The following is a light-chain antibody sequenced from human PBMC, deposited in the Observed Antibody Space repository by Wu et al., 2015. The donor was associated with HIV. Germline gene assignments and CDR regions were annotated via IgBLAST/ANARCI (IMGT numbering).Light chain of an antibody. CDR3: QQRSTWPPYT. Sequence: EIVLTQSPGTLSLSSGERATLSCRASQSVNSRYLAWYQQKPGQSPRLLIYDASNRATGIPARFSGSGSGTDFTLTISSLEPEDSAVYYCQQRSTWPPYTFGQGTRLEIK. V-gene: IGKV3-11*01. CDR2: DAS. CDR1: QSVNSRY. J-gene: IGKJ2*01.